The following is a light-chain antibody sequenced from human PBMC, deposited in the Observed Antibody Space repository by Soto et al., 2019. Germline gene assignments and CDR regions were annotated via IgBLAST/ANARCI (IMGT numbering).Light chain of an antibody. J-gene: IGLJ3*02. CDR3: SSYTTGSTLM. CDR1: SSDVGAYNY. Sequence: QSALTQPASVSGSPGQSITISCTGTSSDVGAYNYVSWYQQHPGKVPKLMIYDVSNRPSGVSNRFSGSKSGSTASLTISWLEAEVEGDCFCSSYTTGSTLMFGGGTKLTVL. V-gene: IGLV2-14*03. CDR2: DVS.